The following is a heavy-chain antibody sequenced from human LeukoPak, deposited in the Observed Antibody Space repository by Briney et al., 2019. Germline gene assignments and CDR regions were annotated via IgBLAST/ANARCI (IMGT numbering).Heavy chain of an antibody. J-gene: IGHJ4*02. CDR1: GGSISSGGYY. CDR3: ARELGSGTYGEYYFDY. CDR2: IYTSGST. V-gene: IGHV4-61*02. D-gene: IGHD1-26*01. Sequence: SETLSLTCTVSGGSISSGGYYWSWIRQPAGKGLEWIGRIYTSGSTNYNPSLKSRVTISVDTSKNQFSLKLSSVTAAVTAVYYCARELGSGTYGEYYFDYWGQGTLVTVSS.